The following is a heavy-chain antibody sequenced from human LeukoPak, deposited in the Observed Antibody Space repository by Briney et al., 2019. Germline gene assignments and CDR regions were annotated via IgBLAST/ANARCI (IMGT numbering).Heavy chain of an antibody. D-gene: IGHD6-13*01. J-gene: IGHJ4*02. CDR3: ARDYRGKAAAITGY. CDR2: IYHSGST. V-gene: IGHV4-38-2*02. CDR1: GYSISSTYY. Sequence: SETLSLTCTVSGYSISSTYYWGWIRQPPGKGLEGIGYIYHSGSTYYNPSLKSRVTISVDRSKNQFSLKLSSVTAADTAVYYCARDYRGKAAAITGYWGQGTLVTVSS.